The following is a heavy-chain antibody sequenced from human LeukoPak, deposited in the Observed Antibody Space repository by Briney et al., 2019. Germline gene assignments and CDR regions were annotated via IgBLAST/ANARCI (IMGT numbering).Heavy chain of an antibody. J-gene: IGHJ4*02. CDR1: GYSFTSSW. CDR2: IYPGDSET. V-gene: IGHV5-51*01. D-gene: IGHD1-26*01. CDR3: ARIGGSYYEGLDY. Sequence: GGSLRLSCKPSGYSFTSSWIGWVRQMPGKGLEWMGIIYPGDSETIYSPSFQGQVTISVDKSFSTAYLQWSSLKASDTAMYYCARIGGSYYEGLDYWGQGTLVTVSS.